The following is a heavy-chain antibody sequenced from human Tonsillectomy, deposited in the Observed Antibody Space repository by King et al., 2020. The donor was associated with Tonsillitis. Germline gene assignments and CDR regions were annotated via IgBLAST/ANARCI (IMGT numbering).Heavy chain of an antibody. V-gene: IGHV4-38-2*01. D-gene: IGHD3-10*01. CDR3: ARVGYYYGSEALDY. J-gene: IGHJ4*02. Sequence: VQLQESGPGLVKPSETLSLTCAVSGYSISTGYYWGWIRQPPGKGLEGIGSIYHSGSTSYNPSPKSRVTITVKTSKNQFSLKLRTVTAADTAVYYCARVGYYYGSEALDYWGQGTLVTVSS. CDR2: IYHSGST. CDR1: GYSISTGYY.